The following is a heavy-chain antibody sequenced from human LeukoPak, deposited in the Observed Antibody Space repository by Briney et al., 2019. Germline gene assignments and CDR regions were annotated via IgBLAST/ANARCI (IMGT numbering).Heavy chain of an antibody. D-gene: IGHD7-27*01. CDR3: ARGGRKLGDAFDI. Sequence: GGSLTLSCDASGINLSSYWMHWVRQTPGMGLVWVSRIKSDGSNTRYEDSVKGRFTVSRDNAKNTLYMQMNSLRGEDTAVYYCARGGRKLGDAFDIWGQGTLVTVS. V-gene: IGHV3-74*01. J-gene: IGHJ3*02. CDR1: GINLSSYW. CDR2: IKSDGSNT.